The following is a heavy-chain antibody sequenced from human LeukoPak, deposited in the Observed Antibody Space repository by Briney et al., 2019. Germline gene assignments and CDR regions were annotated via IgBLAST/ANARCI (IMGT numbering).Heavy chain of an antibody. D-gene: IGHD3-3*01. CDR1: GFPFSSYW. CDR2: IKQDGSEK. CDR3: ARDYDFWSGTDY. J-gene: IGHJ4*02. V-gene: IGHV3-7*03. Sequence: GGSLRLSCVASGFPFSSYWMTWVRQAPGKGLEWVANIKQDGSEKYYVDSVKGRFTISRDNAKNSLFLQMNSLRAEDTAVYYCARDYDFWSGTDYWGQGTLVTVSS.